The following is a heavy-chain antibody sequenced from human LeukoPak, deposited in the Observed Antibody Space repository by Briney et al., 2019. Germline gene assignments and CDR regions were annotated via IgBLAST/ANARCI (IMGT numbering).Heavy chain of an antibody. CDR2: INPNNGGT. J-gene: IGHJ6*03. D-gene: IGHD2-15*01. Sequence: EASVKVSCKASGYTFTGQYIHWVRQAPGQGLEWMGWINPNNGGTNYAQKFQGRATMTRDTSISTVYMELSRLRSDDTAVYYCARAIVVELDYYYYMDVWGRGTTVIVSS. V-gene: IGHV1-2*02. CDR3: ARAIVVELDYYYYMDV. CDR1: GYTFTGQY.